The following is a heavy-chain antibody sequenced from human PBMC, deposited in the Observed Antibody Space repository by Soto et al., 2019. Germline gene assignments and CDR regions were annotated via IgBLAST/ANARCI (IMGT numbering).Heavy chain of an antibody. CDR1: GFTFSSYA. CDR3: ATLHGTFTMIFDY. V-gene: IGHV3-23*04. J-gene: IGHJ4*02. CDR2: ISGSGGST. Sequence: EVQLVESGGGLVKPGGSLRLSCAASGFTFSSYAMSWVRQAPGKGLEWVSDISGSGGSTYYADSVKGRFTIPRDNSKNTLYLQMNSLRAEDTAVYYCATLHGTFTMIFDYWGQGPLVTVSS. D-gene: IGHD3-22*01.